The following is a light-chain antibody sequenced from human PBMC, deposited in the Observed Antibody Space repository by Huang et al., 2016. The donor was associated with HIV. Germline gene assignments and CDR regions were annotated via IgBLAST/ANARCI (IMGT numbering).Light chain of an antibody. CDR3: LQHKNFHAPT. CDR1: QDIYNY. CDR2: GAS. J-gene: IGKJ1*01. V-gene: IGKV1-17*03. Sequence: DIQLTQSPSAMDASVGERVPITCRASQDIYNYLACLQQQPGKDTKRLIYGASSLQTGVPSRFSGRVSETEFTLTINNLQPEDSATYFCLQHKNFHAPTFGQGTKVEIK.